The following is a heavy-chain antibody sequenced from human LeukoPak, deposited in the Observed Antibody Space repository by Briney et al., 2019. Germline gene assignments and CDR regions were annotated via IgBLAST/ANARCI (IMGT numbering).Heavy chain of an antibody. Sequence: GASVKVSRKASGYTFTSYYMHWVRQAPGQGLEWMGIINPSGGSTSYAQKFQGRVTMTRDTSTSTVYMELSSLRSEDTAVYYCARDDRGGGAFDYWGQGTLVTVSS. D-gene: IGHD3-10*01. V-gene: IGHV1-46*01. CDR1: GYTFTSYY. CDR2: INPSGGST. CDR3: ARDDRGGGAFDY. J-gene: IGHJ4*02.